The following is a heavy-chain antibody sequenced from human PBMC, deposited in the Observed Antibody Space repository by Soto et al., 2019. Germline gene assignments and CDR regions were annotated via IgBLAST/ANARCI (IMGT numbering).Heavy chain of an antibody. D-gene: IGHD2-2*02. Sequence: GASVKVSCKASGGTFSSYAISWVRQAPGQGLEWMGGIIPIFGTANYAQKFQGRVTITADKSTSTAYMELSSLRSEGTAVYYCARDLSVVVPAAILGGMDVWGQGTTVTVSS. V-gene: IGHV1-69*06. J-gene: IGHJ6*02. CDR2: IIPIFGTA. CDR1: GGTFSSYA. CDR3: ARDLSVVVPAAILGGMDV.